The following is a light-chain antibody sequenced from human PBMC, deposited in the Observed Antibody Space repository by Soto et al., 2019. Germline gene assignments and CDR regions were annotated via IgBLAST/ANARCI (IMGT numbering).Light chain of an antibody. J-gene: IGLJ1*01. CDR3: CSYAGRDTLYV. Sequence: QSVLTQPRSVSGSPGQSVTISCTGTSTDVGGYNYVSWYQQHPGKVPKLTLYDVSKRPSGFPDRFSGSKSGNTASLTISGLQAEDEADYYCCSYAGRDTLYVFGSGAKLTVL. CDR2: DVS. V-gene: IGLV2-11*01. CDR1: STDVGGYNY.